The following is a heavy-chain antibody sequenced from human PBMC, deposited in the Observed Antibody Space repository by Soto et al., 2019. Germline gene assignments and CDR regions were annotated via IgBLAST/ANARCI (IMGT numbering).Heavy chain of an antibody. CDR3: ASDLTPSDY. J-gene: IGHJ4*02. CDR2: ISAYNGNT. CDR1: GYTFTSYG. D-gene: IGHD2-15*01. V-gene: IGHV1-18*01. Sequence: QVQLVQSGAEVKKPGASVKVSCKASGYTFTSYGISWVRQAPGQGLEWMGWISAYNGNTNYAQNLQGRVTMTTDTPTSTVHMELRSLRSDDTAVYYCASDLTPSDYWGQGTLVTVSS.